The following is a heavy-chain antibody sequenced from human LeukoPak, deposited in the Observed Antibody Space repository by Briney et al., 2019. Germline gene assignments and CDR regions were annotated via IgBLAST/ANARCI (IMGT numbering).Heavy chain of an antibody. CDR3: AKDYVAGDYGDKNFYYYGMDV. J-gene: IGHJ6*02. V-gene: IGHV3-23*01. D-gene: IGHD4-17*01. Sequence: PGRSLRLSCAASGFTFSSFAMSWVRQAPGKGLEWVSAISGSGGRTYYADSVKGRFTISRDNSKNTLYLQMNSLRAEDTAVYYCAKDYVAGDYGDKNFYYYGMDVWGQGTTVTVSS. CDR1: GFTFSSFA. CDR2: ISGSGGRT.